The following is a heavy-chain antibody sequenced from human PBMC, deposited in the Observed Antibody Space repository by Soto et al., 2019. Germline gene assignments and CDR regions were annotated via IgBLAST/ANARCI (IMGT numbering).Heavy chain of an antibody. Sequence: SETLSLTCTVSGGSISSHYWSWIRQPPGKRLEWIGYIHYSGSTNNNPSLKSRVTISADTSNNQFSLKLSSVTAADTAVYFCARHVYDNRDNNWFDSWGQGTLVTVS. CDR3: ARHVYDNRDNNWFDS. J-gene: IGHJ5*01. CDR1: GGSISSHY. D-gene: IGHD4-17*01. V-gene: IGHV4-59*08. CDR2: IHYSGST.